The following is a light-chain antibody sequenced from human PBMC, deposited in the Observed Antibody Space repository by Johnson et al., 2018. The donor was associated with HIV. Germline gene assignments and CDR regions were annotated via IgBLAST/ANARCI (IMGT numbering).Light chain of an antibody. CDR2: ENN. V-gene: IGLV1-51*02. Sequence: QSVLTQPPSVSAAPGQKVTISCSGSSSNIGNKYVSWYQQLPGTAPKLLIYENNKRPSGIPDRFSGSKSGTSATLGITGLQTGDEADYYCGTWDSRLSTNYVFGTGTRDTVL. CDR3: GTWDSRLSTNYV. CDR1: SSNIGNKY. J-gene: IGLJ1*01.